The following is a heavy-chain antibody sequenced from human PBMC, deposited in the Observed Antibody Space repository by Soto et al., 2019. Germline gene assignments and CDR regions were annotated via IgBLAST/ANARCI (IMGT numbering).Heavy chain of an antibody. CDR2: ISSNGGST. Sequence: GGSLRLSCSASGFTLSTYAMHWVRQSPGKGLQYVSSISSNGGSTYYPDSVKGRFTISRDNSKNTLYLQMSSLRAEDTAVYYCVKDRWIDYWGQGTLVTVSS. J-gene: IGHJ4*02. D-gene: IGHD3-16*02. CDR1: GFTLSTYA. CDR3: VKDRWIDY. V-gene: IGHV3-64D*06.